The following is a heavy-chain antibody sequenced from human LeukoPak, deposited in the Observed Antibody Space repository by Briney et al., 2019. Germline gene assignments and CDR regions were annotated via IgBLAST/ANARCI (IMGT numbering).Heavy chain of an antibody. V-gene: IGHV3-7*01. D-gene: IGHD2-2*01. CDR3: ARIGYSSSCTDY. CDR2: IKQDGSQK. J-gene: IGHJ4*02. CDR1: GFTFSSYS. Sequence: GGSLRLSRAASGFTFSSYSMNWVRQAPGRGLEWVANIKQDGSQKYYVDSVKGRFTISRDNAKNSVYLQMNSLRAGDTGVYYCARIGYSSSCTDYWGQGTLVTVSS.